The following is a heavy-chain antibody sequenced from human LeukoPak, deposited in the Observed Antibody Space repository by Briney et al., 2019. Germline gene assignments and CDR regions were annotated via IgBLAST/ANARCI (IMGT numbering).Heavy chain of an antibody. CDR2: ISYDGSNK. CDR1: GFTFSSYA. J-gene: IGHJ4*02. CDR3: ARDLADSSGWYYFDY. V-gene: IGHV3-30*04. D-gene: IGHD6-19*01. Sequence: GGSLRLSCAASGFTFSSYAMHWVRQALAKGLEWVAVISYDGSNKYYADSVKGRFTISRDNSKNTLYLQMNSLRAEDTAVYYCARDLADSSGWYYFDYWGQGTLVTVSS.